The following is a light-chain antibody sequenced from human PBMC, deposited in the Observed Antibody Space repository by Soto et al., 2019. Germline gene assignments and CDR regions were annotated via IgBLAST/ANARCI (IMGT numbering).Light chain of an antibody. CDR3: RSYVSSQDEGV. J-gene: IGLJ3*02. Sequence: QSVLTQPPSVSGAPGQRVTISCTGSSSDIGAGYDVHWYQHLPGTAPKLLIYGNTNRPSGVPDRFSGSKSGTSASLAITGLQTEDEADYYCRSYVSSQDEGVFGGGTKVTVL. CDR2: GNT. V-gene: IGLV1-40*01. CDR1: SSDIGAGYD.